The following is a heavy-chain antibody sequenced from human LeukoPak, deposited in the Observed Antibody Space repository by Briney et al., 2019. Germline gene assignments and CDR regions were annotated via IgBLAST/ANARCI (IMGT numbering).Heavy chain of an antibody. V-gene: IGHV3-74*01. CDR2: INEGGSVI. CDR3: VRDLILTWTPGDDFDH. J-gene: IGHJ4*02. D-gene: IGHD3-16*01. Sequence: GGSLRLSCAASGFSFSGYWMDWVRQAPGKGLEWVSRINEGGSVISYADSVKGRFTISRENATNTVYLQMDSLRAEDTAVYYCVRDLILTWTPGDDFDHWGQGTLVTVSS. CDR1: GFSFSGYW.